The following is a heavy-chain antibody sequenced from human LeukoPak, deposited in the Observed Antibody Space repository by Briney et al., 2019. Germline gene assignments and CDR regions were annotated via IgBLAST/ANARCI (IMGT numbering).Heavy chain of an antibody. Sequence: PSETLSLTCIVSGGSISSYYWSWIRQPPGKGLEWIGYIYYSGSTNYNPSLKSRVTISVDTSKNQFSLKLSSVTAADTAVYYCARDRIDSSSWYADYYYYGMDVWGQGTTVTVSS. J-gene: IGHJ6*02. CDR3: ARDRIDSSSWYADYYYYGMDV. V-gene: IGHV4-59*01. CDR2: IYYSGST. D-gene: IGHD6-13*01. CDR1: GGSISSYY.